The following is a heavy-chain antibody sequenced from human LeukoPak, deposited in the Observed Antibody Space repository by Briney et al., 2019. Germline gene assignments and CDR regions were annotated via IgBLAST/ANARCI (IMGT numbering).Heavy chain of an antibody. V-gene: IGHV4-39*01. CDR3: AATLIAATFDY. J-gene: IGHJ4*02. CDR2: IYYSGST. Sequence: SSETLSLTCTVSGGSISSSSYYWGWIRQPPGKGLEWIGSIYYSGSTYYNPSLKSRVTISVDTSKNQFSLKLSSVTAADTAVYYCAATLIAATFDYWGQGTLVTVSS. D-gene: IGHD6-25*01. CDR1: GGSISSSSYY.